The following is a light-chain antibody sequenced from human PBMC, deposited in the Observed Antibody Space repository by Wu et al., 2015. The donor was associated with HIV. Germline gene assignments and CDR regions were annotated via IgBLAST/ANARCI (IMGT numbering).Light chain of an antibody. CDR3: QQYREWPRT. CDR2: SAA. Sequence: EILMTQSPATLSVSPGERATLSCKSSQTVGRKVAWYQQRPGQAPRILIHSAATRAAQVPARFSGGGSETEFTLTINSLQSEDFAVYYCQQYREWPRTFGRG. J-gene: IGKJ1*01. CDR1: QTVGRK. V-gene: IGKV3-15*01.